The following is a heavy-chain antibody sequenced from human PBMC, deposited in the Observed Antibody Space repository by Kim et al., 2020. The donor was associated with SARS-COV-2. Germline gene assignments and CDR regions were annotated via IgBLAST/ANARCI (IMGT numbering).Heavy chain of an antibody. CDR2: ISGSGGST. CDR3: AKDQRGLNWNYGNDY. CDR1: GFTFSSYA. J-gene: IGHJ4*02. Sequence: GGSLRLSCAASGFTFSSYAMSWVRQAPGKGLEWVSAISGSGGSTYYADSVKGRFTISRDNSKNTLYLQMNSLRAEDTAVYYCAKDQRGLNWNYGNDYWGQGTLVTVSS. V-gene: IGHV3-23*01. D-gene: IGHD1-7*01.